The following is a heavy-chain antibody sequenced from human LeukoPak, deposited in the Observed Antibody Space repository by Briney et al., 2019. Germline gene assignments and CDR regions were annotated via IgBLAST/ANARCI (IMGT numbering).Heavy chain of an antibody. J-gene: IGHJ4*02. V-gene: IGHV3-53*01. CDR3: ARESPWLRKQDRGTFDY. D-gene: IGHD5-12*01. Sequence: PEGSLRLSCAASGFTVRSNYMSWVRQAPGKGLEWVSIIYGGGSVFYADSVKGRFTISRDNSKNTLYLQMNSLRGEDTAVYYCARESPWLRKQDRGTFDYWGQGTLVTVSS. CDR2: IYGGGSV. CDR1: GFTVRSNY.